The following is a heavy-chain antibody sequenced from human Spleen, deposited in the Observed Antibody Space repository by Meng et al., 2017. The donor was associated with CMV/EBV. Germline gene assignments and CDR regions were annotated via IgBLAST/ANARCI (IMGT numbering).Heavy chain of an antibody. D-gene: IGHD6-19*01. CDR2: IKHDGSEK. CDR3: AREESSGWYILVNCYYYGMDV. Sequence: GESLKISCAASGFTFSSYEMSWVRQAPGKGLEWVANIKHDGSEKYYVDSVKGRFTISRDNAKNSLYLQMNSLRAEDTAVYYCAREESSGWYILVNCYYYGMDVWGQGTTVTVSS. V-gene: IGHV3-7*01. J-gene: IGHJ6*02. CDR1: GFTFSSYE.